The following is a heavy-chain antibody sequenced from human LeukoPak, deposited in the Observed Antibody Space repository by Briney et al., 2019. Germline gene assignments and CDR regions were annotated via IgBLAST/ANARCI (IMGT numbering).Heavy chain of an antibody. CDR1: GFTFSTYS. CDR2: IYSGGST. D-gene: IGHD6-13*01. V-gene: IGHV3-66*02. J-gene: IGHJ4*02. CDR3: AKKYSSSWYGVDY. Sequence: PGGSLRLSCAASGFTFSTYSMNWVRQAPGKGLEWVSVIYSGGSTYYADSVKGRFTISRDNSKNTLSLQMNSLRAEDTAVYYCAKKYSSSWYGVDYWGQGTLVTVSS.